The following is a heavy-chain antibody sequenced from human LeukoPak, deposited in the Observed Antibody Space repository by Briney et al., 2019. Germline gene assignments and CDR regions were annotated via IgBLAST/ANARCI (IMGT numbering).Heavy chain of an antibody. J-gene: IGHJ3*02. Sequence: ASVKVSCKASGYSFSSYGISWVRQAPGQGLEWMGWINPNSGGTNYAQKFQGRVTMTRDTSISTAYMELSRLRSDDTAVYYCARVEAARLDDAFDIWGQGTMVTVSS. D-gene: IGHD6-6*01. CDR2: INPNSGGT. V-gene: IGHV1-2*02. CDR3: ARVEAARLDDAFDI. CDR1: GYSFSSYG.